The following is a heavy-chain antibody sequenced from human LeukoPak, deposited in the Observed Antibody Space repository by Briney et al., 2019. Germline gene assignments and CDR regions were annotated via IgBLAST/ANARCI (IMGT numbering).Heavy chain of an antibody. V-gene: IGHV3-23*01. J-gene: IGHJ4*02. CDR1: GFTFSSYA. CDR2: ISGSGGST. D-gene: IGHD5-12*01. Sequence: PGGSLRLSCAASGFTFSSYAMSWVRQAPGKGLEWVSAISGSGGSTYYADSVKGRFTISRDNAKNSLYLQMNSLRAEDTAVYYCARVPRYSGYDVGDYWGQGTLVTVSS. CDR3: ARVPRYSGYDVGDY.